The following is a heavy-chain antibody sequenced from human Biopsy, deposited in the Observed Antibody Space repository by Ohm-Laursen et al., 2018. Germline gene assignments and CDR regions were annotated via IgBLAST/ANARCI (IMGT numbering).Heavy chain of an antibody. J-gene: IGHJ1*01. CDR2: NIPILGTG. Sequence: SVKVSCKAPEGIFSNYGVNWVRQAPGQGLEWLGGNIPILGTGNYAQKFQDRVTVAADTSTSTATMELRSLRSDDTAVYYCATKLTGYFHHWGQGTLVIVSS. CDR1: EGIFSNYG. D-gene: IGHD3-9*01. CDR3: ATKLTGYFHH. V-gene: IGHV1-69*06.